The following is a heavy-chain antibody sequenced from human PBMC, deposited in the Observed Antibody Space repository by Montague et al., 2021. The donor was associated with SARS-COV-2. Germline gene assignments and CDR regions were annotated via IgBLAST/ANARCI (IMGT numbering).Heavy chain of an antibody. CDR3: ARSLFHCSSTTCYPQFDY. V-gene: IGHV1-2*04. J-gene: IGHJ4*02. Sequence: SVKVSCKASGYTFTGYYMHWVRQAPGQGLEWMGWINPNSGGTNYAHKFQGWVTMTRDTSISTAYMELSRLRSDDTAVYYCARSLFHCSSTTCYPQFDYWGQGTLVTVSS. CDR2: INPNSGGT. D-gene: IGHD2-2*01. CDR1: GYTFTGYY.